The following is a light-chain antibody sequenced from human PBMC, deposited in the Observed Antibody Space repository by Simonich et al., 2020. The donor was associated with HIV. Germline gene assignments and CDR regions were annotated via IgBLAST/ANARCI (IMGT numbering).Light chain of an antibody. V-gene: IGKV4-1*01. J-gene: IGKJ4*01. CDR1: QSVFSSSNHNNY. CDR2: WAS. Sequence: DIVMTQSPDSLAVSLGERAPINCKSSQSVFSSSNHNNYLAWYQKKQGQPPKLLIYWASTRESGVPDRFSGSGSGTDFTLTISSLQAEDVAVYYCQQYYSTPLTFGGGTKVEIK. CDR3: QQYYSTPLT.